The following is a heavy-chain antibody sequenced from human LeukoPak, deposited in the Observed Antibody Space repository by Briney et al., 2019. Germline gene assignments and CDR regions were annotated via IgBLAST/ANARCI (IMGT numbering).Heavy chain of an antibody. D-gene: IGHD3-3*01. J-gene: IGHJ5*02. V-gene: IGHV3-21*01. CDR1: GFTFSSYS. CDR3: ARRRRDDFWSGYLFDP. CDR2: ISSSSSYI. Sequence: PGGSLRLSCAASGFTFSSYSMNWVRQAPGKGLEWVSSISSSSSYIYYADAVKGRFTISRDNAKNSLYLQMNSLRAEDTAVYYCARRRRDDFWSGYLFDPWGQGTLVTVSS.